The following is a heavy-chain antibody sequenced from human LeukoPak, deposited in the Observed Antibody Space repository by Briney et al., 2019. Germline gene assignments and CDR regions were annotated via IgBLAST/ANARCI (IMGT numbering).Heavy chain of an antibody. Sequence: SETLSLTCTVSGGSISSSSYYWGWIRQPPGKGLEWIGSIYYSGSTYYNPSLKSRVTISVDTSKNQFSLKLSSVTAADTAVYYCARDRSSGPVYYYYYMDVWGKGTTVTVSS. CDR1: GGSISSSSYY. V-gene: IGHV4-39*07. J-gene: IGHJ6*03. CDR2: IYYSGST. CDR3: ARDRSSGPVYYYYYMDV. D-gene: IGHD6-25*01.